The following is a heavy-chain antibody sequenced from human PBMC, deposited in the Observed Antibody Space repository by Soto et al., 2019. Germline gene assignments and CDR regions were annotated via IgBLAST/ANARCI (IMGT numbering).Heavy chain of an antibody. CDR2: IKQDGSGK. J-gene: IGHJ6*02. CDR1: GFTFSSYR. V-gene: IGHV3-7*05. CDR3: ARDYYYGMDV. Sequence: GGSLRLSCAASGFTFSSYRMSWVRQPPGKGLEWVANIKQDGSGKHYVDSVKGRFTISRDNAKNSLYMQMSSLRAEETAVYYCARDYYYGMDVWGQGTTVTVSS.